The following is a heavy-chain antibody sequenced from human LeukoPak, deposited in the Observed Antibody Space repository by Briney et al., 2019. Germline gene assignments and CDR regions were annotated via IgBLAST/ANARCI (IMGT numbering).Heavy chain of an antibody. CDR2: IYNSETT. V-gene: IGHV4-59*01. Sequence: SETLSLTCTVSGDSISSYYWGWIRQPPGKGLEWIGYIYNSETTNYNPSLESRVTISEDTSKNQFSLMLTSVTAADTAVYYCARVVYSHYWPEGMDVWGQGTTVTVSS. CDR1: GDSISSYY. CDR3: ARVVYSHYWPEGMDV. D-gene: IGHD4-11*01. J-gene: IGHJ6*02.